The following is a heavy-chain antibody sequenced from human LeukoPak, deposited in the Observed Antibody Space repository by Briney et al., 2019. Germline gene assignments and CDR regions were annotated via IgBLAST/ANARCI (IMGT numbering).Heavy chain of an antibody. CDR3: ANLPGYCSSTSCQSVDY. J-gene: IGHJ4*02. D-gene: IGHD2-2*01. Sequence: GASVKVSCKASGYTFTGYYMHWVRQAPGQGLEWMGWINPNSGGTNYAQKFQGRATMTRDTSISTAYMELSRLRSDDTAVYYCANLPGYCSSTSCQSVDYWGQGTLVTVSS. CDR2: INPNSGGT. CDR1: GYTFTGYY. V-gene: IGHV1-2*02.